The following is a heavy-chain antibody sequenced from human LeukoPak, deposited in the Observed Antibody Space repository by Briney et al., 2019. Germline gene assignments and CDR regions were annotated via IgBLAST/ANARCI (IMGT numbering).Heavy chain of an antibody. CDR3: ARAPSMVQGVIWYDRNGNWFDP. CDR1: GGSISSGGYY. D-gene: IGHD3-10*01. CDR2: IYYSGST. J-gene: IGHJ5*02. Sequence: SQTLSLTCTVSGGSISSGGYYWSWIRQHPGKGLEWIGYIYYSGSTYYNPSLKSRVTISVDTSKNQFSLKLSSVTAADTAVYYCARAPSMVQGVIWYDRNGNWFDPWGQGTLVTVSS. V-gene: IGHV4-31*03.